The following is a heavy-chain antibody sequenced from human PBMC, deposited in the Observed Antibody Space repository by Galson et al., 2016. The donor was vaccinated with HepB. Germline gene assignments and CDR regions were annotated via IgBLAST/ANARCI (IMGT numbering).Heavy chain of an antibody. CDR3: VSGYTSGI. D-gene: IGHD6-25*01. Sequence: SLRLSCAASGFVFSAYWLSWVRQSPGKGLEWVASINQDGNGRYYVGSARGRFIISRDNARTSLSLQMHSLRVDDTSIYYCVSGYTSGIWGPGTMVIVSS. V-gene: IGHV3-7*01. CDR1: GFVFSAYW. CDR2: INQDGNGR. J-gene: IGHJ3*02.